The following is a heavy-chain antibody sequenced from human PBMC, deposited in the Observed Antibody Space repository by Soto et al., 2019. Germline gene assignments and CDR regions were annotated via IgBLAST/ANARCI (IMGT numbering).Heavy chain of an antibody. CDR2: ISSSSSTI. V-gene: IGHV3-48*02. CDR3: AITVTTSLGAFDI. Sequence: EVQLVESGGGLVQPGGSLRLSCAASGFTFSSYSMNWVRQAPGKGLEWVSYISSSSSTIYYAGSVKGRFTISRDNAKNPRYRQMNTLRDEDTAVYYCAITVTTSLGAFDIWGQGTMVTVSS. D-gene: IGHD4-17*01. J-gene: IGHJ3*02. CDR1: GFTFSSYS.